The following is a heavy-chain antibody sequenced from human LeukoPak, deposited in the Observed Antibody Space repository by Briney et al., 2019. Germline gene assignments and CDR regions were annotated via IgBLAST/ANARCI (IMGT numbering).Heavy chain of an antibody. Sequence: SETLSLTCNVSGGSISSDYWSWIRQPPGKGLEWIGYIYYRGSTNYNPSLKSRVTISVDTSKNQFSPKLSSVTAADTAVYYCARLSGYSSGHYYSDYWGQGTLVTVSS. D-gene: IGHD3-22*01. CDR3: ARLSGYSSGHYYSDY. J-gene: IGHJ4*02. V-gene: IGHV4-59*01. CDR2: IYYRGST. CDR1: GGSISSDY.